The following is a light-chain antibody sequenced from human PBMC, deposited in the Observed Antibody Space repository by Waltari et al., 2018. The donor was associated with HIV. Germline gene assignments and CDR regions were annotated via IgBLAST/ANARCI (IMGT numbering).Light chain of an antibody. CDR1: QSVSSNY. V-gene: IGKV3-20*01. Sequence: EIVLTQSPGTLSLSPGERATLSCRASQSVSSNYLAWYQQKPGQAPRLLIYGASSRATSIPDRFSGSGSGTDFTLTISSLEPEDFAVYYCQQYGGSSWTFGQGTKVEVK. J-gene: IGKJ1*01. CDR2: GAS. CDR3: QQYGGSSWT.